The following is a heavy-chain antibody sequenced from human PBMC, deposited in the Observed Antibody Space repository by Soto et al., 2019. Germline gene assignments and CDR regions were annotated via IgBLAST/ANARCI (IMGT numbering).Heavy chain of an antibody. D-gene: IGHD2-2*02. CDR3: ASGEVVPAAIEVAEMEY. Sequence: GASVKVSCKASGYTFTSYGISWVRQAPGQGLEWMGCISAYDGNTNYAQKLQGRVTMTTDTSTSTAYMELRSLRSGDTAVYYCASGEVVPAAIEVAEMEYWGQGTMVTVSS. V-gene: IGHV1-18*01. CDR2: ISAYDGNT. J-gene: IGHJ4*02. CDR1: GYTFTSYG.